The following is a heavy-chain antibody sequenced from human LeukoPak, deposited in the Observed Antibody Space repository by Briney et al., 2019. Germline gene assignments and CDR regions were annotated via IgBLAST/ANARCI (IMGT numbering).Heavy chain of an antibody. D-gene: IGHD5-12*01. CDR2: IIPIFGTA. V-gene: IGHV1-69*13. Sequence: ASVTVSCKASGGTFSSYAISWVRQAPGQGLEWMGGIIPIFGTANYAQKFQGRVTITADESTSTAYMELSSLRSEDTAVYYCARGVKGSGYEYYFDYWGQGTLVTVSS. CDR3: ARGVKGSGYEYYFDY. CDR1: GGTFSSYA. J-gene: IGHJ4*02.